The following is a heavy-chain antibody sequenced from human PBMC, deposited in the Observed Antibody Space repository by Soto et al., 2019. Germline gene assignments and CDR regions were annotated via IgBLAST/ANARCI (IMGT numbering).Heavy chain of an antibody. J-gene: IGHJ4*02. CDR1: GYTFTSYY. CDR2: INPSGGST. CDR3: AKDLEMAHNWSY. D-gene: IGHD1-1*01. V-gene: IGHV1-46*01. Sequence: ASVKVSCTASGYTFTSYYIHWVRQAPGQGLEWMGIINPSGGSTSYAQKFQGRVTMTRDTSTSTVYMELNSLRAEDTAVYYCAKDLEMAHNWSYWGQGTLVTVSS.